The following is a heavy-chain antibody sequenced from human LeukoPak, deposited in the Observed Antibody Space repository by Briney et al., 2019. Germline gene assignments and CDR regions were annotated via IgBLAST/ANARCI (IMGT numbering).Heavy chain of an antibody. V-gene: IGHV3-48*01. D-gene: IGHD1-26*01. CDR2: ISSSSSTI. CDR1: GFTFSSYS. Sequence: GGSLRLSCVAPGFTFSSYSMNWVRQAPGKGLEWVSYISSSSSTIYYADSVKGRFTISRDNAKNSLYLQMNSLRAEDTAVYYCARLDSGSSYGPLVWGQGTLVTVSS. CDR3: ARLDSGSSYGPLV. J-gene: IGHJ4*02.